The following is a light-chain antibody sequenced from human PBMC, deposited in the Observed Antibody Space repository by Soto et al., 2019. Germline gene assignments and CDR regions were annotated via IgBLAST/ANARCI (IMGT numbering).Light chain of an antibody. J-gene: IGKJ4*01. CDR3: RQHQYNTLT. CDR1: QGVGND. V-gene: IGKV1-6*01. Sequence: AVQMTQSPSSLSASVRDRVTITCRASQGVGNDLAWYQQRPGKAPNLLIFHASTLRSGVPSRFSGSGSGTDFALTISGLLPGYSATDDRRQHQYNTLTFGGGTKVDVK. CDR2: HAS.